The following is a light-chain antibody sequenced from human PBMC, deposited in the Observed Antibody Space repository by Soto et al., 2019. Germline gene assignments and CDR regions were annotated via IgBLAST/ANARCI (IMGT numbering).Light chain of an antibody. CDR1: QGINSF. J-gene: IGKJ4*01. CDR2: AAS. Sequence: IQLPQSPSSLSASVCDRVIITCRASQGINSFLAWYQQKPGKAPTLLIYAASTLQSGGPSRFSGSGSGTDFTLTISSLQPEDFATYYCQQLERYPSTFGGGTKVDIK. V-gene: IGKV1-9*01. CDR3: QQLERYPST.